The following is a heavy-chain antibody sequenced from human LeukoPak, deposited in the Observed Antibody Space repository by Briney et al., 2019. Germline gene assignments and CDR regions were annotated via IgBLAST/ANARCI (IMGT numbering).Heavy chain of an antibody. D-gene: IGHD6-13*01. Sequence: SGGSPRLSCAASGFTFSSYAMSWVRQAPGKGLEWVSAISGSGGSTYYADSVKGRFTISRDNSKNTLYLQMNSLRAEDTAVYYCAKEFSSWSTFDYWGQGTLVTVSS. CDR2: ISGSGGST. J-gene: IGHJ4*02. V-gene: IGHV3-23*01. CDR3: AKEFSSWSTFDY. CDR1: GFTFSSYA.